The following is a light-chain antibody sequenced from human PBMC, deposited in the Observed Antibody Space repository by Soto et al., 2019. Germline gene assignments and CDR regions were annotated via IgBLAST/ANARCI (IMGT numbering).Light chain of an antibody. Sequence: DIQMTQSPSTLSASVGDRVTITCRASQSIDSWLAWYQQKPGKAPKLLIYRASSLESGVPSRFSGSGSGTQFTLTISSLQPDEFTTYYWQQYKTYTYTFAQGTKLEIK. CDR1: QSIDSW. CDR2: RAS. V-gene: IGKV1-5*03. J-gene: IGKJ2*01. CDR3: QQYKTYTYT.